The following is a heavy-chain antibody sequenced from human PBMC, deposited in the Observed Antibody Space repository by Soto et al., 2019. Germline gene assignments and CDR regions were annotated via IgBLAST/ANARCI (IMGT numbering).Heavy chain of an antibody. CDR1: GFTFRSHG. CDR2: IWYDGSEK. V-gene: IGHV3-33*01. J-gene: IGHJ5*02. Sequence: QVQLVESGGGVVQPGRSLRLSCEASGFTFRSHGMHWVRQAPGKGLEWLAVIWYDGSEKYYADSVKGRFTISRDNSKNTLYVRMSSLTVEATAVYYCARWSDNKVVDPWGQGTVVTVS. D-gene: IGHD1-1*01. CDR3: ARWSDNKVVDP.